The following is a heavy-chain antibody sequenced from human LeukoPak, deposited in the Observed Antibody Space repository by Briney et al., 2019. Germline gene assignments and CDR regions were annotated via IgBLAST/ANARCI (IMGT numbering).Heavy chain of an antibody. CDR2: ISSSSSYI. J-gene: IGHJ4*02. CDR3: ARGHAGVKQHFDF. D-gene: IGHD2-21*01. CDR1: RFTFSSYS. Sequence: GGSLGLSCAASRFTFSSYSMNWVRQAPGKGLEWWSSISSSSSYIYYADSVKGRFTISREKANNSPYLALNSIRSQDTAGCYCARGHAGVKQHFDFWGKGTLVTVSS. V-gene: IGHV3-21*01.